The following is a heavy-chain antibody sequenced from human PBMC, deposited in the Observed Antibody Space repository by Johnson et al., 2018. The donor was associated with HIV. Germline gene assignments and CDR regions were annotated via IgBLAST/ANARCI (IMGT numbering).Heavy chain of an antibody. Sequence: VQLVESGGGLVKPGGSLRLSCAASGFTFSNAWMSWVRQAPGKGLEWIGRIKSKTDGATTDYAAPVKGRFTISRDNAKNSLYLQMNSLRAGDTAVYYCARALGATYAFDIWGQGTMVTVSS. CDR1: GFTFSNAW. CDR2: IKSKTDGATT. J-gene: IGHJ3*02. D-gene: IGHD1-26*01. V-gene: IGHV3-15*01. CDR3: ARALGATYAFDI.